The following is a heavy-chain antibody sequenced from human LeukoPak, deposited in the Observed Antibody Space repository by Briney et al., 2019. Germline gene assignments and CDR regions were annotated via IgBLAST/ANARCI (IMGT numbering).Heavy chain of an antibody. CDR2: IYPGDSDT. J-gene: IGHJ4*02. D-gene: IGHD3-10*01. CDR3: ARHVRWFGESHYFDY. V-gene: IGHV5-51*01. Sequence: GESLKISCKGSGYSFTSYWIGWVRQMPGKGLEWMGIIYPGDSDTRYSPSFQGQVTIPADKSISTAYLQWSSLKASDTAMYYCARHVRWFGESHYFDYWGQGTLVTVSS. CDR1: GYSFTSYW.